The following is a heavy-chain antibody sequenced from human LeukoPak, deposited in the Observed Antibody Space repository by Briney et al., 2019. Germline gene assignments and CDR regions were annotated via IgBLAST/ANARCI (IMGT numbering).Heavy chain of an antibody. CDR2: ISSSSSTI. J-gene: IGHJ4*02. D-gene: IGHD7-27*01. CDR1: GFTFSSYS. CDR3: ARGGLGIPLDY. V-gene: IGHV3-48*01. Sequence: GGSLRLSCAASGFTFSSYSMNWVGQAPGKGVEGVSYISSSSSTIYYADSVNDRFTISRDNAKNSLNVQKNSLRAAETGVYYCARGGLGIPLDYWGQGTLVTVSS.